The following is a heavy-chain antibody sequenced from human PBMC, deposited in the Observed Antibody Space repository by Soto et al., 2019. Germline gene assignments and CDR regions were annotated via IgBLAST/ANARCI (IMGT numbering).Heavy chain of an antibody. V-gene: IGHV3-30*18. J-gene: IGHJ4*02. Sequence: AGGSLRLSCAASGFSFSSYGMHWLRQAARKGLEWVAVISYDGSNKYYADSVRGRFTISRDNSKNTLYLQMNSLRPEDTAVFYCAKERMEQYQLLPFFDYWGQGTLVTSPQ. CDR3: AKERMEQYQLLPFFDY. D-gene: IGHD2-2*01. CDR2: ISYDGSNK. CDR1: GFSFSSYG.